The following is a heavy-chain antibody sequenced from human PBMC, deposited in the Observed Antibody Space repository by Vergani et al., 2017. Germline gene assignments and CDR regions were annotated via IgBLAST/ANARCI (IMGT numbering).Heavy chain of an antibody. CDR3: ARAEAYCSGGSCHLDI. V-gene: IGHV1-69*11. J-gene: IGHJ3*02. D-gene: IGHD2-15*01. Sequence: QVQLVQSGAEVKKPGSSVTVSCKASGGTFSSYAISWVRQAPGQGLEWMGRIIPILGTANYAQKFQGRVTITADESTSTAYMELSSLRSEDTAVDYCARAEAYCSGGSCHLDIWGKGTMVTVSS. CDR1: GGTFSSYA. CDR2: IIPILGTA.